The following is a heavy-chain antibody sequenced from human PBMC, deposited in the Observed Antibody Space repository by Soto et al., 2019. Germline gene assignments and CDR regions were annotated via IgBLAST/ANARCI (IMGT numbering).Heavy chain of an antibody. D-gene: IGHD2-15*01. J-gene: IGHJ5*02. CDR2: IYPGDSDT. Sequence: EVQPVQSGAEVKKPGKSPKISCKGSGDSFTSYWNGWVRQMPGNGLEWMGIIYPGDSDTRYSPSFQGQVTISADKSISPAYLQWSSLKASDTAMYYCARRIAVDLFDPWGQGTLVTVSS. V-gene: IGHV5-51*03. CDR3: ARRIAVDLFDP. CDR1: GDSFTSYW.